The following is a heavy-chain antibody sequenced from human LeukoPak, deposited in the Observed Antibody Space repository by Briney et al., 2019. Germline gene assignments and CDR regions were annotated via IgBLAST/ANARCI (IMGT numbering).Heavy chain of an antibody. Sequence: FQTLSLTSTVSGGSITSGGYYWSCISHHPGQGLEWIGYIYYSGSTSYNPSLKLRSTIAAECSKNQFSLKLSSVTAADTAVYYCARGRRYYGSRSTFYFDYWGQGTLVTVSS. CDR3: ARGRRYYGSRSTFYFDY. D-gene: IGHD3-10*01. J-gene: IGHJ4*02. V-gene: IGHV4-31*03. CDR1: GGSITSGGYY. CDR2: IYYSGST.